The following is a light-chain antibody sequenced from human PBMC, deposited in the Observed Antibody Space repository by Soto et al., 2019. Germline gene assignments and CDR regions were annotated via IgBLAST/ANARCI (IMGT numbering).Light chain of an antibody. CDR1: SSNIGAGYD. CDR2: GNS. CDR3: QSYDRSLRTYV. Sequence: QSVVTQPPSVSLAPGQRVTISCSGSSSNIGAGYDVNWYRQLPGTAPKLLIYGNSDRPSGVPDRFSGSKSGTSASLAITGLQAEDEADYFCQSYDRSLRTYVFGTGTKVTVL. V-gene: IGLV1-40*02. J-gene: IGLJ1*01.